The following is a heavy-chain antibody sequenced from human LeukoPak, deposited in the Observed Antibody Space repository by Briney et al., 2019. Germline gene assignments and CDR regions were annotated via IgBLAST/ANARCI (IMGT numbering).Heavy chain of an antibody. CDR1: GFTFSSYA. CDR2: ISGSGGST. D-gene: IGHD5-18*01. J-gene: IGHJ4*02. CDR3: AKDQAFSYTAKDY. Sequence: GGSLRLSCAASGFTFSSYAMSWVRQAPGKGVEWGSAISGSGGSTYYADSVKGRFTISRDNSKNTLYLQMNSLRAEDTAVYYCAKDQAFSYTAKDYWGQGTLVTVSS. V-gene: IGHV3-23*01.